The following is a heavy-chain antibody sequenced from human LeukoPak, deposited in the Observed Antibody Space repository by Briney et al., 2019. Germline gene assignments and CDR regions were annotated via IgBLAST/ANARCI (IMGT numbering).Heavy chain of an antibody. V-gene: IGHV4-39*01. D-gene: IGHD2-15*01. Sequence: SETLSLTCTVSGGSISSSSYYWGWIRQPPGKGLEWIGSINYSWSTYYNPSLKSRVTISVDTSKNQFSLKLSSVTAADTAVYYCAGRVVAATVNWFDPWGQGTLVTVSS. CDR1: GGSISSSSYY. CDR2: INYSWST. CDR3: AGRVVAATVNWFDP. J-gene: IGHJ5*02.